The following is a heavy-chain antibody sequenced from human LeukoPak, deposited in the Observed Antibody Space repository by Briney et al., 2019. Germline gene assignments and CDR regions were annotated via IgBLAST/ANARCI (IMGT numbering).Heavy chain of an antibody. Sequence: GGSLRLSCAASGFTFSSYIMNWVRQAPGKGLEWVSYISGTSSTIYYADSVKGRFTLSRDNAKNSLYLQMNSLRDEDTAMYYCARESWSDSVAFDIWGLGTMVIVSS. CDR2: ISGTSSTI. J-gene: IGHJ3*02. V-gene: IGHV3-48*02. CDR3: ARESWSDSVAFDI. D-gene: IGHD3-3*01. CDR1: GFTFSSYI.